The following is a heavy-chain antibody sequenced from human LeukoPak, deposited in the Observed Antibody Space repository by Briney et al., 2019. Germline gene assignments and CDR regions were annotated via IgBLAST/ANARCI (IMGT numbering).Heavy chain of an antibody. D-gene: IGHD2-2*01. J-gene: IGHJ3*02. Sequence: SETLSLTCTVSGGSISSSSYYWGWIRQPPGKGLEWIGSIYYSGSTYYNPSLKSRVTISVDTSENQFSLKLSSVTAADTAVYYCARQGGGDIVVVPAAIDAFDIWGQGTMVTVSS. CDR2: IYYSGST. CDR1: GGSISSSSYY. V-gene: IGHV4-39*01. CDR3: ARQGGGDIVVVPAAIDAFDI.